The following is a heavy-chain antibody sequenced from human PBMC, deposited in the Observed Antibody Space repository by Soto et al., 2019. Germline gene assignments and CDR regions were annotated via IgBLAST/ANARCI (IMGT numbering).Heavy chain of an antibody. Sequence: QVQLVQSGAEVEKPGASVKVSCKASGYTFTRHYMHWVRQAPGQGLEWMGIINPSSGTISHAQKFQGRVTMTRDTSTSSVYMELSSLKSEDTAVYYCTRGLERYYFDYWGQGTLVTVSS. V-gene: IGHV1-46*03. CDR1: GYTFTRHY. CDR2: INPSSGTI. J-gene: IGHJ4*02. D-gene: IGHD3-3*01. CDR3: TRGLERYYFDY.